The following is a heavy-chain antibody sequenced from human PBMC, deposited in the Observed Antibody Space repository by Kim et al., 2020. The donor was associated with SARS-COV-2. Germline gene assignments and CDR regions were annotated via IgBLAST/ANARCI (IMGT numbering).Heavy chain of an antibody. CDR1: GYTFTSYG. V-gene: IGHV1-18*01. CDR2: ISAYNGNT. CDR3: ARDVRITMVRGFPEN. D-gene: IGHD3-10*01. J-gene: IGHJ4*02. Sequence: ASVKVSCKASGYTFTSYGISWVRQAPGQGLEWMGWISAYNGNTNYAQKLQGRVTMTTDTSTSTAYMELRSLRSDDTAVYYCARDVRITMVRGFPENWGQGTLVTVSS.